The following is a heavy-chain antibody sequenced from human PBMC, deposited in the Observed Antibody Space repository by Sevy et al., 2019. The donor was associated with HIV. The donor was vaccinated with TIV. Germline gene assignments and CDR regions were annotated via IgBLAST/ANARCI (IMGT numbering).Heavy chain of an antibody. CDR1: GFTFSSYW. CDR3: ARLSYNGWPFDY. V-gene: IGHV3-7*03. J-gene: IGHJ4*02. CDR2: IKQDGSEK. D-gene: IGHD6-19*01. Sequence: GGSLRLSCAASGFTFSSYWMSWVRQAPGKGLEWVANIKQDGSEKYCVDSVKGRFTISRDNAKNSLYLQMNSLRAEDTAVYYYARLSYNGWPFDYWGQGTLVTVSS.